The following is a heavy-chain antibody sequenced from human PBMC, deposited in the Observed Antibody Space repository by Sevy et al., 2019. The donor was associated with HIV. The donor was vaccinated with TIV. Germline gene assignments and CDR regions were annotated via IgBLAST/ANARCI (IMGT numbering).Heavy chain of an antibody. Sequence: GGSLRLSCAASGFTFSSYAMSWVRQAPGKGLEWVSAISGSGISTYYADSVKGRFTISRDNSKNTLYLQMNSLRAEDTAVYYCARVFRITMTTRFDYWGQGTLVTVSS. CDR1: GFTFSSYA. CDR3: ARVFRITMTTRFDY. V-gene: IGHV3-23*01. J-gene: IGHJ4*02. D-gene: IGHD3-22*01. CDR2: ISGSGIST.